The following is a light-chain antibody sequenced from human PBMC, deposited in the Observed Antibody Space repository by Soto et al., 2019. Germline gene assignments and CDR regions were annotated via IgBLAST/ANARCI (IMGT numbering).Light chain of an antibody. V-gene: IGLV2-14*03. J-gene: IGLJ1*01. CDR2: DVS. CDR3: ASYTSRIAYF. Sequence: QSVLTQPASVSGSPGQSITISCTGTSSDVGGYNFVSWYQHHPGKAPKLIIYDVSNRPSGVSNRFAGSKSGNTAPLTISGLQAEEEADYYGASYTSRIAYFFGTGTKLTVL. CDR1: SSDVGGYNF.